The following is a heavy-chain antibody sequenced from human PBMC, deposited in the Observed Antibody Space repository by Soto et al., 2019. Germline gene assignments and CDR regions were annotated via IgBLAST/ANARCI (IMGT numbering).Heavy chain of an antibody. V-gene: IGHV3-72*01. CDR1: GFTFSDHY. Sequence: GGSLRLSCAASGFTFSDHYMDWVRQAPGKGLERVGRTRNKANSYTTEYAATVKGRFTISRDDSENSLYLQMNSLKTEDTAVYYCARNFYSGTYYFDYWGQGTLVTVSS. D-gene: IGHD1-26*01. CDR2: TRNKANSYTT. J-gene: IGHJ4*02. CDR3: ARNFYSGTYYFDY.